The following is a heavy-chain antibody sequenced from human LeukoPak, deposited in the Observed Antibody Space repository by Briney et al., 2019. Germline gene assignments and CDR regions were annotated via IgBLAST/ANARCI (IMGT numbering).Heavy chain of an antibody. V-gene: IGHV3-48*03. CDR3: ASCQWQFDL. Sequence: GGSLRLSCAASGFILSDYDINWVRQAPGKGLEWVSYVSSSGNIIYYADSVKGRFTISRDNAKNSLYLQMRSLRADDTAVYYCASCQWQFDLWGQGTLVTVSS. J-gene: IGHJ5*02. D-gene: IGHD6-19*01. CDR1: GFILSDYD. CDR2: VSSSGNII.